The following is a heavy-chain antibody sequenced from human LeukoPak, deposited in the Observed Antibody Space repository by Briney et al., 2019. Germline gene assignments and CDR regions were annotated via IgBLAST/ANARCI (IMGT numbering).Heavy chain of an antibody. CDR1: GYTFTGYY. V-gene: IGHV1-2*02. Sequence: ASVKVSCKASGYTFTGYYMHWVRQAPGQELEWMGWINPNSGGTNYAQKFQGRVTMTRDTSISTAYMELSRLRSDDTAVYYCARECRVGSCSHAFDIWGQGTMVTVSS. D-gene: IGHD2-15*01. CDR3: ARECRVGSCSHAFDI. J-gene: IGHJ3*02. CDR2: INPNSGGT.